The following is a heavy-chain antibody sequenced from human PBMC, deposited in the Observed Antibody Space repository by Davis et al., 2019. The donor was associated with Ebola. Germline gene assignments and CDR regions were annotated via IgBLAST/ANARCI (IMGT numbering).Heavy chain of an antibody. J-gene: IGHJ4*02. CDR3: ARDNGDYSPFDY. D-gene: IGHD4-17*01. CDR1: GGSISSGGYY. CDR2: IYYSGST. Sequence: SETLSLTCTVSGGSISSGGYYWSWIRQHPGKGLEWIGYIYYSGSTYYNPSLKSRVTISVDTSKNQFSLKLSSVTAADTAVYYCARDNGDYSPFDYWGQGTLVTVSS. V-gene: IGHV4-31*03.